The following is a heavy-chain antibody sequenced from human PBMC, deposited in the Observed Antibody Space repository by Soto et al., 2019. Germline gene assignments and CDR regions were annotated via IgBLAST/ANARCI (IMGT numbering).Heavy chain of an antibody. CDR3: ARGGGGSRYSQSDY. J-gene: IGHJ4*02. V-gene: IGHV3-23*01. CDR2: ISDTGDST. CDR1: GFTFNNYA. Sequence: GGSLRLSCAASGFTFNNYAVNWVRQPPGKGLEWVSVISDTGDSTFYADSVQGRFIITRDSSNNTVSLQMNSLRAEDTALYYCARGGGGSRYSQSDYWGQGTLVTVSS. D-gene: IGHD2-15*01.